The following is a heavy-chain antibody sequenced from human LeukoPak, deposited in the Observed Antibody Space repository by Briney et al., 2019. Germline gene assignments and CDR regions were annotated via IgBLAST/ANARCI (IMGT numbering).Heavy chain of an antibody. CDR2: INTNTGNP. D-gene: IGHD6-6*01. V-gene: IGHV7-4-1*02. Sequence: GASVKVSCKAAGYTFSSYGMNWVRQAPGQGLEWMGWINTNTGNPTYAQGFTGRFVFSLDTSVSTAYLQISSLKAEDTALYYCARSYSSYPNWFDPWGQGTLVTVSS. CDR1: GYTFSSYG. CDR3: ARSYSSYPNWFDP. J-gene: IGHJ5*02.